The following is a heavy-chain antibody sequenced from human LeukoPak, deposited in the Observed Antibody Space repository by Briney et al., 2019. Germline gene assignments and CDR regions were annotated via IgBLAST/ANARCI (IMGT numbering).Heavy chain of an antibody. CDR2: ISYDGSNK. CDR1: GFTFSSYA. CDR3: ARDSIAAAGDSDFDY. J-gene: IGHJ4*02. V-gene: IGHV3-30-3*01. Sequence: PGGSLRLSCAASGFTFSSYAMHWVRQAPGKGLEWVAVISYDGSNKYYADSVKGRFTISRDNSKNTLYLQMNSLRAEDTAAYYCARDSIAAAGDSDFDYWGQGTLVTVSS. D-gene: IGHD6-13*01.